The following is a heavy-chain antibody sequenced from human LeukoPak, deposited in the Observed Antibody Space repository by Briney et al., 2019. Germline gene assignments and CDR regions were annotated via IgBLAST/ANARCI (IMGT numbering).Heavy chain of an antibody. CDR2: IYYSGRT. CDR1: GGSISSSTYY. CDR3: ARTTEGYCRGRSCYSYYYYMDV. J-gene: IGHJ6*03. Sequence: SETLSLTCTVSGGSISSSTYYWGWIRQPPGKGLEWIGTIYYSGRTYYNPSLKSRVTISADTSKNQFSLKLSSVTAADTAVYYCARTTEGYCRGRSCYSYYYYMDVWGKGTTVTVSS. V-gene: IGHV4-39*07. D-gene: IGHD2-15*01.